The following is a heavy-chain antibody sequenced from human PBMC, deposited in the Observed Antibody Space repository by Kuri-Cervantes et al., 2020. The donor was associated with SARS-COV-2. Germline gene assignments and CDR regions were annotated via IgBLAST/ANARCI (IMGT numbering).Heavy chain of an antibody. CDR1: ETTFPNYD. V-gene: IGHV1-8*01. CDR2: VKTNSGNT. J-gene: IGHJ4*02. D-gene: IGHD2-21*01. CDR3: YCAPKEGFDS. Sequence: ASVKVSCKAPETTFPNYDINWVRQATGQGLEWMGMVKTNSGNTLYAQIFQSRVTMTRDTSTSTVYMELSSLTSEDTAIYYCYCAPKEGFDSWGQGTLVTVSS.